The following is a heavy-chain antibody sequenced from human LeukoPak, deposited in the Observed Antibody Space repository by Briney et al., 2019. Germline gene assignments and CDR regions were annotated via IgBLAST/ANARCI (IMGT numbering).Heavy chain of an antibody. V-gene: IGHV3-9*01. CDR2: ISWNSGSI. CDR1: GFTFDDYA. Sequence: GRSLRLSCAASGFTFDDYAMHWVRQAPGKGLEWVSGISWNSGSIGYADSVKGRFTTSRDNAKNSLYLQMNSLRAEDTALYYCAKDFRTGGSYYGHYFQHWGQGTLVTVSS. D-gene: IGHD1-26*01. CDR3: AKDFRTGGSYYGHYFQH. J-gene: IGHJ1*01.